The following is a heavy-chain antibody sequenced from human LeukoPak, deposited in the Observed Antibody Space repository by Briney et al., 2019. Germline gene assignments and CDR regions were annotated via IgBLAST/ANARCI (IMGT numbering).Heavy chain of an antibody. V-gene: IGHV1-2*02. D-gene: IGHD4-17*01. CDR2: INPNSGGT. CDR1: GYTFTGYY. CDR3: ARGNTVSYYYYYYMDV. J-gene: IGHJ6*03. Sequence: ASVKVSCKASGYTFTGYYMHWVRQAPGQGLEWMGWINPNSGGTNYAQKFQGRVTMTRDTSISTAYMELSRLRSDDTAVYYCARGNTVSYYYYYYMDVWGKGTTVTVSS.